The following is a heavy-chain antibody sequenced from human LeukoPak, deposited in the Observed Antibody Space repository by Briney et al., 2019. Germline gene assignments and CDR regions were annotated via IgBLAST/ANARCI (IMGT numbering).Heavy chain of an antibody. Sequence: SETLSLTCTVSGGSISSHYWSWIRQPPGKGLEWIGYIYYSGSTNYNPSLKSRVTISVDTSKNQFSLKLSSVTAADTAVYYCARGFPPGDGSHMGVWGKGTTVTVSS. D-gene: IGHD5-24*01. CDR1: GGSISSHY. CDR2: IYYSGST. CDR3: ARGFPPGDGSHMGV. V-gene: IGHV4-59*11. J-gene: IGHJ6*03.